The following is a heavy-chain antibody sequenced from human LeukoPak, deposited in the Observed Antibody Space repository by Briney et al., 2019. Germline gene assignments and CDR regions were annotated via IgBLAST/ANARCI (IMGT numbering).Heavy chain of an antibody. CDR2: IKQDGSEK. Sequence: GGSLRLSCAASEFTLSSFWMSWVRQAPGKGLEWVANIKQDGSEKYYVDSVKGRFTISRDNAKNSLYLQMNSLRAEDTAVYYCAREQWLVYDYWGQGTLVTVSS. D-gene: IGHD6-19*01. CDR3: AREQWLVYDY. V-gene: IGHV3-7*01. CDR1: EFTLSSFW. J-gene: IGHJ4*02.